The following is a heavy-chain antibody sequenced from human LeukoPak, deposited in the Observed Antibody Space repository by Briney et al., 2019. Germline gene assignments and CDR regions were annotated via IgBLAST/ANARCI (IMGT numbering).Heavy chain of an antibody. D-gene: IGHD6-25*01. CDR3: ARSPRGNYFDS. V-gene: IGHV4-30-2*01. J-gene: IGHJ4*02. Sequence: PSQTLSLTCAVSGGSISSRDYSWNWIRQPPGKGLEWIGSVYHGGTTYYNPSLGSRVSISEDRSNNQFFLKLSSVTAADTAMYFCARSPRGNYFDSWGEGTLVTVSS. CDR2: VYHGGTT. CDR1: GGSISSRDYS.